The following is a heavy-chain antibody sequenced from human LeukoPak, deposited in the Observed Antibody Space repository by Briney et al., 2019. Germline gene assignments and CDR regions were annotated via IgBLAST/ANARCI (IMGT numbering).Heavy chain of an antibody. D-gene: IGHD4-17*01. J-gene: IGHJ4*02. Sequence: GGSLRLSCAASGYTFSSYAMYWVRQAPGKGLAWVAAIWFDEGNKYYADSVKGRFTISRDTSKNTLYLHMKTLRADDTAQYFSASGRYGDCGQGTLVTVSS. CDR1: GYTFSSYA. CDR3: ASGRYGD. CDR2: IWFDEGNK. V-gene: IGHV3-33*08.